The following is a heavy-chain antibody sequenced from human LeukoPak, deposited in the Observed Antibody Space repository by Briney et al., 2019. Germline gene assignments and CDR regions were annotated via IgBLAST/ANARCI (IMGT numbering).Heavy chain of an antibody. CDR3: ARDLIVPVGLTGSGSYSTDY. CDR2: NSGST. CDR1: SGSISTSNYY. V-gene: IGHV4-39*07. Sequence: SETLSLTCTVSSGSISTSNYYWGWVRQPPGKALEWIGNNSGSTYYSPSLKSRVTISLDTSKNQFSLKLSSVTAADTAVYYCARDLIVPVGLTGSGSYSTDYWGQGTLVSVSP. D-gene: IGHD3-10*01. J-gene: IGHJ4*02.